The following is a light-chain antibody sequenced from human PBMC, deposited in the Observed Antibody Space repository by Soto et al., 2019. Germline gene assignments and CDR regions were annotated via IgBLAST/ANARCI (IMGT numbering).Light chain of an antibody. J-gene: IGKJ2*01. CDR1: QSISTY. CDR2: GVL. Sequence: DIQMTQSPSSLSASVGDSVTITFRASQSISTYLNWYQQKPGKAPKLLIYGVLNLESGVPSRFSGSGSGTDFTLTISSLQPEEFAVYYCQQSYSTPPTFGQGTKVEIK. V-gene: IGKV1-39*01. CDR3: QQSYSTPPT.